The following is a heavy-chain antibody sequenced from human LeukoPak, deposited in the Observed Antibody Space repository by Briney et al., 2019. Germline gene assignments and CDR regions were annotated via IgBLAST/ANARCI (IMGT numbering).Heavy chain of an antibody. J-gene: IGHJ4*02. CDR2: INPSGGST. CDR3: ARSDSGYDRFDY. CDR1: GYTFTSYY. V-gene: IGHV1-46*01. Sequence: ASVKVSCKASGYTFTSYYMYWVRQAPGQGLEWMGIINPSGGSTSYAQKFQGRVTMTRDTSTSTVYMELSSLRSEDTAVYYCARSDSGYDRFDYWGQGTLVTVSS. D-gene: IGHD5-12*01.